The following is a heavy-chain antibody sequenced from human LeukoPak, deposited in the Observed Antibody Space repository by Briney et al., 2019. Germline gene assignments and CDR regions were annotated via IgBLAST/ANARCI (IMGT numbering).Heavy chain of an antibody. CDR3: TRSNWNDVCVDY. D-gene: IGHD1-20*01. CDR1: GFAFSNYS. Sequence: GGSLSLSCAASGFAFSNYSMHWVRQAPGKGLVWVSRINSDGSSTNYADSVKGRFTISRDNAKNTLYLQMNSLRAEATAVYYCTRSNWNDVCVDYWGQGTLVTVSS. CDR2: INSDGSST. V-gene: IGHV3-74*01. J-gene: IGHJ4*02.